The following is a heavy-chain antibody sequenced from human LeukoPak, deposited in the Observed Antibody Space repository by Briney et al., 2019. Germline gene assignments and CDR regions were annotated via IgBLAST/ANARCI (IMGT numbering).Heavy chain of an antibody. Sequence: GGSLRLSCAASGFTFSSYWMHWVRQAPGKGLVWVSRINSDGSTTNYADSVKGRFTISRDNAKNTLYLQMNSLRAEDTAVYYCASSTQISKYADYWGQGALVTVSS. CDR1: GFTFSSYW. V-gene: IGHV3-74*01. CDR2: INSDGSTT. J-gene: IGHJ4*02. CDR3: ASSTQISKYADY. D-gene: IGHD2-2*01.